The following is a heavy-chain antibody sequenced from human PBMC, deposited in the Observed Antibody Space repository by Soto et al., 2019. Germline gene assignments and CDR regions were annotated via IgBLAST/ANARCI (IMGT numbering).Heavy chain of an antibody. V-gene: IGHV3-23*01. CDR2: ISGSGGST. J-gene: IGHJ6*02. CDR3: AKADVVPAARGPLFALRCYYYGMDV. D-gene: IGHD2-2*01. Sequence: EVQLLESGGGLVQPGGSLRLSCAASGFTFISYAMIWVLQAPGKGLEWVSAISGSGGSTYEADSVKGRFTISRDSSKNTLALQMNSLRDEDRVVSDCAKADVVPAARGPLFALRCYYYGMDVWGQGTTVTVSS. CDR1: GFTFISYA.